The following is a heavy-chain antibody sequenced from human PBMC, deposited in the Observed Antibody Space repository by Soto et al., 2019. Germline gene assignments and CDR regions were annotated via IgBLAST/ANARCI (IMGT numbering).Heavy chain of an antibody. CDR2: IYSGGST. CDR1: GFTVSSNY. J-gene: IGHJ6*02. CDR3: AGGFLAVARNYYGMDV. Sequence: HPGGSLRLSCAASGFTVSSNYMSWVRQAPGKGLEWVSVIYSGGSTYYADSVKGRFTISRDNSKNTLYLQMNSLRAEDTAVYYCAGGFLAVARNYYGMDVWGQGTTVTVSS. V-gene: IGHV3-66*01. D-gene: IGHD6-19*01.